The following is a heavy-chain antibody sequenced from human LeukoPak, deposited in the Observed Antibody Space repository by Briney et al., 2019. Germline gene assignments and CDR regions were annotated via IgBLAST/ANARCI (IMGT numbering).Heavy chain of an antibody. Sequence: PGGSLRLSCAASGFTFSSYAMPWVRQAPGKGLEWVAVISYDGSNKYYADSVKGRFTISRDNSKNTLYLQMNSLRAEDTAVYYCARGTVAGTELVDYWGQGTLVTVSS. CDR2: ISYDGSNK. D-gene: IGHD6-19*01. CDR3: ARGTVAGTELVDY. CDR1: GFTFSSYA. V-gene: IGHV3-30-3*01. J-gene: IGHJ4*02.